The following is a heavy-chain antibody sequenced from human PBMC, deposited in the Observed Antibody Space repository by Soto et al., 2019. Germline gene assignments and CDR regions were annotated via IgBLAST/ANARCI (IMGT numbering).Heavy chain of an antibody. CDR2: IIPMLTVT. J-gene: IGHJ3*01. CDR1: GGTFCTYK. V-gene: IGHV1-69*02. D-gene: IGHD2-2*01. Sequence: QVHLEQSGAEVKKPGSSVKVSCKAAGGTFCTYKLIWVRQAPGQGLEWMGRIIPMLTVTNSAQKFQGRVTLTADKSTSTAFMELTSLTSDDTAVYYCSIGSWSAETFDVWGQGTMVTVSS. CDR3: SIGSWSAETFDV.